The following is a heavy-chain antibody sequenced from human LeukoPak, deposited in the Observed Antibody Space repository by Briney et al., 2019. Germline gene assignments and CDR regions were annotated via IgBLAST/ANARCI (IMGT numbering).Heavy chain of an antibody. Sequence: ASVKVSCKASGYTFTGYYIHWVRQAPGQGLEWMGWISPNSGDTNYAQNFQGRVTMTRDTSISTAYMERSRLRSDDTAVYYCARDLYDFWSGSDYWGQGILVTVSS. V-gene: IGHV1-2*02. J-gene: IGHJ4*02. CDR3: ARDLYDFWSGSDY. D-gene: IGHD3-3*01. CDR1: GYTFTGYY. CDR2: ISPNSGDT.